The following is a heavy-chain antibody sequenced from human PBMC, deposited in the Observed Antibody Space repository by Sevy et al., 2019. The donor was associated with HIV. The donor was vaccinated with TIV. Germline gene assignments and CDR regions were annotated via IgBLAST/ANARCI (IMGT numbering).Heavy chain of an antibody. CDR2: IYSYGET. J-gene: IGHJ3*02. CDR3: ARSMGQQLDAFDI. Sequence: ETLSLTCTVSGASIRDSSYYWAWIRQPPGKGLEWIGNIYSYGETYYNSSLKSRVTISVDTSKNQFSLSLTSVTAADTAIYFCARSMGQQLDAFDIWGQGTMVTVSS. CDR1: GASIRDSSYY. V-gene: IGHV4-39*01. D-gene: IGHD6-13*01.